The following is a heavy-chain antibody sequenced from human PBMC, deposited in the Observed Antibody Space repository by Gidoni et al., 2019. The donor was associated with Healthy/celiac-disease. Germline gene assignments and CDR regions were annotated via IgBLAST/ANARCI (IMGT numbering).Heavy chain of an antibody. CDR2: IYYSGST. Sequence: QVQLQESGPGLVKPSETLSLTCTVSGVSFSSGSYYWSWIRQPPGKGLEWIGYIYYSGSTNYNPSLKSRVTISVDTYKNQFSLKLSSVTAADTAVYYCARAVRGSSWSYYYDGMDVWGQGTTVTVSS. D-gene: IGHD6-13*01. CDR3: ARAVRGSSWSYYYDGMDV. V-gene: IGHV4-61*01. J-gene: IGHJ6*02. CDR1: GVSFSSGSYY.